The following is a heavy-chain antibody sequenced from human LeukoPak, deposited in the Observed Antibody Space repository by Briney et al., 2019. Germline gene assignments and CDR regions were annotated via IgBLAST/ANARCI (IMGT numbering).Heavy chain of an antibody. CDR1: GFTFSSYS. D-gene: IGHD3-10*01. CDR3: ARDGDYYGWDPPGYFDY. CDR2: ISSSSSYI. V-gene: IGHV3-21*01. J-gene: IGHJ4*02. Sequence: GGSLRLSCAASGFTFSSYSMNWVRQAPGKGLESVSSISSSSSYIYYADSVKGRFTISRDNPKNSLYLQMSSLRAEDTAVYYCARDGDYYGWDPPGYFDYWGQGTLVTVSS.